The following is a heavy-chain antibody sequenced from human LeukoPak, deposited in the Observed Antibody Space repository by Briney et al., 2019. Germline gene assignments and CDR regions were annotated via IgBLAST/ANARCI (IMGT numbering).Heavy chain of an antibody. CDR3: AKDLTEYYDGNADY. D-gene: IGHD3-22*01. Sequence: GGSLRLSCAASGFTFSSYAMHWVRQAPGKGLEWVAVISYDGSNKYYADSVKGRFTISRDNSKNTLYLQMNSLRAEDTALYYCAKDLTEYYDGNADYWGQGTLVTVSS. CDR2: ISYDGSNK. J-gene: IGHJ4*02. V-gene: IGHV3-30-3*01. CDR1: GFTFSSYA.